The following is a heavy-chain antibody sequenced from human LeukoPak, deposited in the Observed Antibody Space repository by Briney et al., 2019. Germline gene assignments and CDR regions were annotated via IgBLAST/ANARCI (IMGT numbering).Heavy chain of an antibody. CDR3: ARDVRLAV. D-gene: IGHD3-16*01. J-gene: IGHJ4*02. CDR2: INHSGST. V-gene: IGHV4-34*01. CDR1: GGSFSGYY. Sequence: SETLSLTCAVYGGSFSGYYWSWIRQPPGKGLEWIGEINHSGSTNYNPSLKSRVTISVDTSKNQFSLKLSSVTAADTAIYYCARDVRLAVWGQGTLVTVSS.